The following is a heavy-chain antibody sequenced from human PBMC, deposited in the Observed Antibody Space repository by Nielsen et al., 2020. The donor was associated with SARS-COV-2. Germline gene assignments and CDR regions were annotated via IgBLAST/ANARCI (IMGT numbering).Heavy chain of an antibody. CDR2: IDESGIT. CDR3: ARAFTTISGSDL. CDR1: GFDVNSNF. J-gene: IGHJ3*01. V-gene: IGHV3-53*01. D-gene: IGHD3-22*01. Sequence: GESLKISCAGSGFDVNSNFVSWVRQAPGKGLEWVALIDESGITYYADSVEGRFTISRDNSKNALILHMDSLRAEDTAMYYCARAFTTISGSDLWGQGTVVTVSS.